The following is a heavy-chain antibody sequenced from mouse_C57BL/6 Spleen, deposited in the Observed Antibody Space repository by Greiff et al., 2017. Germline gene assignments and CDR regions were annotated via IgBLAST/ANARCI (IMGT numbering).Heavy chain of an antibody. CDR2: IDPETGGT. CDR3: TTRKPFAY. Sequence: VQLQQSGAELVRPGASVTLSCKASGYTFTDYEMHWVKQTPVHGLEWIGAIDPETGGTAYNQKFKGKDILTADKSSSTAYMELLSVTSEDSAVYDSTTRKPFAYWGQGTLVTVSA. J-gene: IGHJ3*01. V-gene: IGHV1-15*01. CDR1: GYTFTDYE.